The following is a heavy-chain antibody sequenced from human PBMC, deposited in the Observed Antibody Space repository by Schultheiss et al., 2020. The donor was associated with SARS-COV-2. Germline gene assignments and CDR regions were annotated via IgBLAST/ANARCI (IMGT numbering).Heavy chain of an antibody. CDR2: ISSSSSTI. D-gene: IGHD3-22*01. Sequence: GGSLRLSCAASGFTFSSYSMNWVRQAPGKGLEWVSYISSSSSTIYYADFVKGRFTISRDNAGKSLFLQMNSLRAEDTAVYYCVRDGQDSSSSYSDYWGQGTLVTVSS. J-gene: IGHJ4*02. CDR1: GFTFSSYS. CDR3: VRDGQDSSSSYSDY. V-gene: IGHV3-48*01.